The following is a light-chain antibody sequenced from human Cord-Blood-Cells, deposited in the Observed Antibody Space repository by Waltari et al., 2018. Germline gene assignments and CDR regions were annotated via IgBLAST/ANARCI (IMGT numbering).Light chain of an antibody. V-gene: IGKV1-39*01. CDR2: AAS. CDR3: QQSYSTPLT. J-gene: IGKJ4*01. Sequence: DIQMPQSPSALSAPVGAIVLTTCGASQSIRSYLNWYQQKPGKAPKPLIYAASSLQSGVPSRFSGSGSGTDFTLTIISLQPEDFATYYCQQSYSTPLTVGGGTKVEIK. CDR1: QSIRSY.